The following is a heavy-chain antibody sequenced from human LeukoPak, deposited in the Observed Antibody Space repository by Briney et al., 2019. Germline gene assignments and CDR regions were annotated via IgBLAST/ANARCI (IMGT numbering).Heavy chain of an antibody. Sequence: ASVKVSCKVSGYTLTELSMHWVRQAPGKGLEWMGGFDPEDGETIYAQKFQGRVTVTEDTSTDTAYMELSSLRSEDTAVYYCARVEVGSSGYCNYWGQGTLVTVSS. CDR1: GYTLTELS. CDR2: FDPEDGET. D-gene: IGHD3-22*01. V-gene: IGHV1-24*01. J-gene: IGHJ4*02. CDR3: ARVEVGSSGYCNY.